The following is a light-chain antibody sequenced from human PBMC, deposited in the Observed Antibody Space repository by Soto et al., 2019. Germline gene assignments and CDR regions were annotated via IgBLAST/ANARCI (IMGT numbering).Light chain of an antibody. Sequence: EIVLTQSPGTLSLSPGERRTIPCRASQTVSSSFLAWYQQTPGQAPRLLIYAASSRATGIPDRFSGSGSGTDFTLTISSLKPEEFAVDDCQQYENYWTFGQGTKVDI. V-gene: IGKV3-20*01. CDR2: AAS. CDR1: QTVSSSF. J-gene: IGKJ1*01. CDR3: QQYENYWT.